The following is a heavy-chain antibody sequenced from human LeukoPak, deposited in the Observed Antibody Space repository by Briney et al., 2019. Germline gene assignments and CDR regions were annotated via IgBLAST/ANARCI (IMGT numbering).Heavy chain of an antibody. CDR1: GFTFSGSA. CDR3: TRLNLAAPGDS. CDR2: IRTKANSYGT. J-gene: IGHJ4*02. D-gene: IGHD6-25*01. V-gene: IGHV3-73*01. Sequence: GGSLRLSCAASGFTFSGSAIHWVRQASGKGLEWVGRIRTKANSYGTTYGESVEGRFTISRDDSKSTTFLQMNSLKTEDTALYYCTRLNLAAPGDSWGQGTLVTVSS.